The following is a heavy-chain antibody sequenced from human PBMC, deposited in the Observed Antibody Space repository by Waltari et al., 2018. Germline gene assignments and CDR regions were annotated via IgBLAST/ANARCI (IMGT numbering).Heavy chain of an antibody. CDR1: GYTLTELS. Sequence: QVQLVQSGAEVKKPGASVKVSCKVSGYTLTELSMHWVRQAPGKGLEWMGGFDPEDGETIYAQKFQGRATMTEETYTDTAYMELSSLRSEDTAVYYCTSPVSYWGQGTLVTVSS. D-gene: IGHD4-17*01. V-gene: IGHV1-24*01. CDR2: FDPEDGET. J-gene: IGHJ4*02. CDR3: TSPVSY.